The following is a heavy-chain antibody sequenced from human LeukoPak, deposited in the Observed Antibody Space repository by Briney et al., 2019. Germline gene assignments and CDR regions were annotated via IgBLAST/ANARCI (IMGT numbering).Heavy chain of an antibody. CDR2: IYTSGST. D-gene: IGHD3-3*01. Sequence: SETLPLTCTVSGGSISSGSYYWSWIRQPAGKGLEWIGRIYTSGSTNYNPSLKSRVTISVDTSKNQFSLKLSSVTAADRAVYYCGRASGVVTGAFDIWGQGTMVTVSS. CDR3: GRASGVVTGAFDI. J-gene: IGHJ3*02. V-gene: IGHV4-61*02. CDR1: GGSISSGSYY.